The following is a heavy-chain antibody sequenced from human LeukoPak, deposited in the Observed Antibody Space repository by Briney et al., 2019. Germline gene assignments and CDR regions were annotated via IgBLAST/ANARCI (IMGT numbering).Heavy chain of an antibody. Sequence: PGGSLRLSCAVSGFTFSSYWMSWVRQAPGKGLEWVANMKPDGSEKYYVDSVKGRFTISRDTSKNSWYLQMNSLRAEDTAVYYCARDPRQSHRVYTTGDYWGQGTLVTVSS. CDR1: GFTFSSYW. D-gene: IGHD6-13*01. V-gene: IGHV3-7*01. J-gene: IGHJ4*02. CDR2: MKPDGSEK. CDR3: ARDPRQSHRVYTTGDY.